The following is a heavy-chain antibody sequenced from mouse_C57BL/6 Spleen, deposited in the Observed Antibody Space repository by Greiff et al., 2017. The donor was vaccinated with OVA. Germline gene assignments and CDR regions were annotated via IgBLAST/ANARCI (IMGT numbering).Heavy chain of an antibody. J-gene: IGHJ4*01. CDR2: ISSGRSTL. CDR3: ARRVLGYYAMDY. V-gene: IGHV5-17*01. Sequence: EVQGVESGGGLVKPGGSLKLSCAASGFTFSDYGMHWVRQAPEKGLEWVAYISSGRSTLYYADTVKGRFTISRDNAKNTLFLQMTSLRSEDTAMYYCARRVLGYYAMDYWGQGTSVTVSS. D-gene: IGHD3-3*01. CDR1: GFTFSDYG.